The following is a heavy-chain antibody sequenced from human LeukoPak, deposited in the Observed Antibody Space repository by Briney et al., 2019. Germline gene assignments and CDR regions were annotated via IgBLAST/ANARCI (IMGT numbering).Heavy chain of an antibody. J-gene: IGHJ5*02. CDR2: ASSTGSGT. CDR3: AKDGPLLWFGPTDA. Sequence: GGSLRLSCVASGFTFSTYGMSWVRQAPGKGLEWVAAASSTGSGTYYPDSLKGRFIISRDNSQNTVFLQMNSLRPEDTAFYFCAKDGPLLWFGPTDAWGQGILVTASS. CDR1: GFTFSTYG. V-gene: IGHV3-23*01. D-gene: IGHD3-10*01.